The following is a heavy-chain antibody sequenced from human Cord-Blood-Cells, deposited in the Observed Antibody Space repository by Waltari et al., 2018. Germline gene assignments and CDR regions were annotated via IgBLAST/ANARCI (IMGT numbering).Heavy chain of an antibody. CDR1: GFTFGSYA. CDR2: IRGRGGST. D-gene: IGHD6-13*01. V-gene: IGHV3-23*01. CDR3: AKEVGATSSSWTDY. J-gene: IGHJ4*02. Sequence: EVQLLESGGGLVQPGGSLGFSFAASGFTFGSYAMAWVRQAPGKGWEGVSAIRGRGGSTYYADSVKGRFTISRDNSKNTLYLQMNSLRAEDTAVYYCAKEVGATSSSWTDYWGQGTLVTVSS.